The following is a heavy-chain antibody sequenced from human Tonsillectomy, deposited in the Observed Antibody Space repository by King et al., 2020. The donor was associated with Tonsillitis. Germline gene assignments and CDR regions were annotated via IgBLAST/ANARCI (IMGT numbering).Heavy chain of an antibody. Sequence: VQLVESGGVVVQPGGSLRLSCAASGFIFDDYAMNWVRQAPGKGLEWVSLISWDGARTYYADSVQGRFTISRDKSKNSLYLQMSSLRAEDTALYYCAKDFGLAVASTVFFHHWGQGTRVTVSS. J-gene: IGHJ1*01. D-gene: IGHD6-19*01. CDR3: AKDFGLAVASTVFFHH. CDR2: ISWDGART. V-gene: IGHV3-43D*03. CDR1: GFIFDDYA.